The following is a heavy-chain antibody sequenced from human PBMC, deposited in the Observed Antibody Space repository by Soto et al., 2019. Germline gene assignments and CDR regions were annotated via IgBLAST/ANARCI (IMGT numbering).Heavy chain of an antibody. CDR3: AKNRVETTRDKAPAF. Sequence: GGSLRLSCAASGFTFSSYWMSWVRQAPGKGLEWVANMNQDGSEKYYVDSMKGRFTISRDNARNSLYLQMNSLRVEDTAVYYCAKNRVETTRDKAPAFWGQGTLVTV. J-gene: IGHJ4*02. CDR2: MNQDGSEK. CDR1: GFTFSSYW. D-gene: IGHD1-7*01. V-gene: IGHV3-7*01.